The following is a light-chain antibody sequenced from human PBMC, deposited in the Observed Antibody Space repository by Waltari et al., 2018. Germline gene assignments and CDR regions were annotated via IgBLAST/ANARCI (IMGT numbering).Light chain of an antibody. CDR1: SSDVGRFNF. CDR3: NSYTTSSSPNYV. CDR2: EVT. Sequence: QSALTQPASVSGSPGQAITISCTGTSSDVGRFNFVSWYPQHPGKAPKLTIYEVTNRPSGVSNRFAGSKSGNTASLTISGLQAEDEADYYCNSYTTSSSPNYVFVTGTKVTVL. J-gene: IGLJ1*01. V-gene: IGLV2-14*01.